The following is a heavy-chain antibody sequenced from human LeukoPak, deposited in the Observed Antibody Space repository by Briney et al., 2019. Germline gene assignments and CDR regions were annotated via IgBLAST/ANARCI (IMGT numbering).Heavy chain of an antibody. CDR3: ARKSIFGVVIDFDY. D-gene: IGHD3-3*01. J-gene: IGHJ4*02. CDR1: GFTFSSYW. V-gene: IGHV3-7*05. Sequence: GGSLRLSCAGTGFTFSSYWMSWVRQAPGKGLEWVATIKQDGSDKYYVESVKGRFTISRDNAKNSLYLQMNSLRSDDTAVYYCARKSIFGVVIDFDYWGQGTLVTVSS. CDR2: IKQDGSDK.